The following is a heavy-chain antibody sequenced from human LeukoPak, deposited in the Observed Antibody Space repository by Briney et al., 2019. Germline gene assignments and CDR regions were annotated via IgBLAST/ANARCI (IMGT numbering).Heavy chain of an antibody. D-gene: IGHD2-15*01. CDR1: GYTFTSHG. CDR2: ISGFNGNT. Sequence: ASVKVSCKASGYTFTSHGISWVRQAPGQGLEWMGWISGFNGNTNYAQKFLGRVSMTTDTSKSTAYMELRSLRSDDTAMYYCAREGFCSGGSCYGDFYYYGIDVWGQGTTVTVSS. V-gene: IGHV1-18*04. J-gene: IGHJ6*02. CDR3: AREGFCSGGSCYGDFYYYGIDV.